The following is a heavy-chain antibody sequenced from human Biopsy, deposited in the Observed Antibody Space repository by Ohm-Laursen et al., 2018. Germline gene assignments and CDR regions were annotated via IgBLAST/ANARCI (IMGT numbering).Heavy chain of an antibody. V-gene: IGHV4-59*11. D-gene: IGHD2-15*01. CDR2: ISYTGYT. Sequence: TLSLTCTVSGGSFTGHYWSWIRQPPGEGLEWIGHISYTGYTSYNASLKSRVTISVDTSRNHFSLRLSSLTAADTAVYYCARMDCSGGSCHYYSYGMGVWGQGTTVTVSS. J-gene: IGHJ6*02. CDR3: ARMDCSGGSCHYYSYGMGV. CDR1: GGSFTGHY.